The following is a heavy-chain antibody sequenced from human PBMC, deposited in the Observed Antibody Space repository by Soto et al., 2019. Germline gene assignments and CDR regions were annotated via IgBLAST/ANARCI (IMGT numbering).Heavy chain of an antibody. J-gene: IGHJ4*02. CDR1: GFTFSSYA. CDR3: ARGVRDGYNQDY. V-gene: IGHV3-23*01. D-gene: IGHD5-12*01. Sequence: GGSLRLSCAASGFTFSSYAMSWVRQAPGKGLEWVSAISGSGGSTYYADSVKGRFTISRDNSKNTLYLQMNSLRAEDTAVYYCARGVRDGYNQDYWGQGTLVTVSS. CDR2: ISGSGGST.